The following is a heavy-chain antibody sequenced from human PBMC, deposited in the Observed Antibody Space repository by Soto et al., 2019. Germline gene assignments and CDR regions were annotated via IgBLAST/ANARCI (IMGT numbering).Heavy chain of an antibody. CDR2: IKSKTDGGTT. CDR3: TSQGYYYDSSGYYYVGFDY. Sequence: GGSLRLSCAASGFTFSNAWMNWVRQAPWKGLEWVGRIKSKTDGGTTDYAAPVKGRFTISRDDSKNTLYLQMNSLKTEDTAVYYCTSQGYYYDSSGYYYVGFDYWGQGTLVTVSS. J-gene: IGHJ4*02. V-gene: IGHV3-15*07. D-gene: IGHD3-22*01. CDR1: GFTFSNAW.